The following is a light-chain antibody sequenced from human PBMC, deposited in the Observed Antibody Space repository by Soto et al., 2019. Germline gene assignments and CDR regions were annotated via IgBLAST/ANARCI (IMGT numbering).Light chain of an antibody. CDR1: SSDIGAYDY. J-gene: IGLJ1*01. CDR2: EVS. Sequence: LTQTPSASGSPGQSVTISCAGTSSDIGAYDYVSWYQQHPGRAPKLLIYEVSERPSGVPDRFSGSKSGNTASLTVSGLRAEDEADYYCNSYAGSDNFVVFGTGTKVTVL. CDR3: NSYAGSDNFVV. V-gene: IGLV2-8*01.